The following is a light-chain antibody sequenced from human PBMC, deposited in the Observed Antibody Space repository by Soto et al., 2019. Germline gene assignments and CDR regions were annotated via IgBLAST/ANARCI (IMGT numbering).Light chain of an antibody. Sequence: DIQMTQSPSTLSASVGDRVTITCRASQSISGSLAWYQQKPGKAPKLLIYEASNLKSGVPSRFSGSGSGKEYTLTISSLQPDYSSSYYCQQYNGYWTFGQGTRVEIK. CDR2: EAS. CDR3: QQYNGYWT. V-gene: IGKV1-5*03. J-gene: IGKJ1*01. CDR1: QSISGS.